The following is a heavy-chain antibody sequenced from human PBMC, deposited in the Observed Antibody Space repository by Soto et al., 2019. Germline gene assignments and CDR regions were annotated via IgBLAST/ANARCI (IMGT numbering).Heavy chain of an antibody. CDR1: GFMFSSAW. J-gene: IGHJ4*02. CDR2: IKSRSDGGAR. Sequence: EVKVVESGGDFVKPGGSLRLSCATSGFMFSSAWMSWVRQAPGKGLEWVGRIKSRSDGGARDYAAPVTGRFNISRDDSKHMVYLQMGSLKVEDSAVYYCVSGWNDFWWQGTMVTVSS. D-gene: IGHD1-1*01. CDR3: VSGWNDF. V-gene: IGHV3-15*01.